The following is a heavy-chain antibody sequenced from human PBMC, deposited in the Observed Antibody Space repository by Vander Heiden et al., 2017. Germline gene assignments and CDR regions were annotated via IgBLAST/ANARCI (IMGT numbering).Heavy chain of an antibody. D-gene: IGHD3-22*01. CDR1: GGSFSGYY. J-gene: IGHJ4*02. CDR2: INHSGST. Sequence: QVQLQQWGAGLLKPSETLSLTCAVDGGSFSGYYWSWIRQPPGKGLEWIGEINHSGSTNYNPSLKSRVTISVDTSKNQFSLKLSSVTAADTAVYYCARKLRYYYDSSGYSFAFDYWGQGTLVTVSS. V-gene: IGHV4-34*01. CDR3: ARKLRYYYDSSGYSFAFDY.